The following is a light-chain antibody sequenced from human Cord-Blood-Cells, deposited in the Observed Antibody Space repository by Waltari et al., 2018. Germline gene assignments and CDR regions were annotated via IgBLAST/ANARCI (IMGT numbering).Light chain of an antibody. CDR2: DAS. CDR1: QSGNNY. J-gene: IGKJ4*01. V-gene: IGKV3-11*01. Sequence: EIELTQSPATLSLPPGERATLPCRDSQSGNNYLARYQQKPGQAPRLLICDASNRAPGIPARFSGSGSGTDFTLTISSLGPEDFAVYYCQQRSNWPPLTFGGGTKVEIK. CDR3: QQRSNWPPLT.